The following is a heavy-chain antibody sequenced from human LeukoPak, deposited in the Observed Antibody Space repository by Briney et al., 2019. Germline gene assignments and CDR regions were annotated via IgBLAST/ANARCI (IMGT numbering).Heavy chain of an antibody. CDR2: IKSETDGGTT. D-gene: IGHD3-22*01. V-gene: IGHV3-15*01. Sequence: GGSLRLSCAASGFTFNNAWMSWVRQAPGKGLEWVGRIKSETDGGTTDYAAPVKGRFTISRDDSKATLHLQMNSLKAEDTAMYYCTTNYCDIGGYYWWYFDLWGRGAQVTVSS. CDR1: GFTFNNAW. CDR3: TTNYCDIGGYYWWYFDL. J-gene: IGHJ2*01.